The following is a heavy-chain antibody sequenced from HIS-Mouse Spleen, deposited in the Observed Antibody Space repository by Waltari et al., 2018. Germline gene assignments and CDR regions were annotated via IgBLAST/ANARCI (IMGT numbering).Heavy chain of an antibody. D-gene: IGHD1-26*01. CDR3: AKDTSGSYSDY. V-gene: IGHV3-30*18. Sequence: QVQLVESGGGVVQPGRSLRLSCGASGLTFSSYGMHWVRQAPGQGLEWVAVISYDGSNKYYADSVKGRFTISRDNSKNTLYLQMNSLRAEDTAVYYCAKDTSGSYSDYWGQGTLVTVSS. CDR1: GLTFSSYG. J-gene: IGHJ4*02. CDR2: ISYDGSNK.